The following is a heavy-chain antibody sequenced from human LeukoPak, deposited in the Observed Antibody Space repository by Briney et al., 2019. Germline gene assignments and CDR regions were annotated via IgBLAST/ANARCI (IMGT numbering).Heavy chain of an antibody. CDR1: GGSVSTSNW. CDR3: ARHKDYYYSYMDV. J-gene: IGHJ6*03. Sequence: SGTLSLTCTVSGGSVSTSNWWSWIRQSPGKWLEWIGDIFQSGSTNYNPSLKSRVTISVDTSKNQFSLKLSSVTAADTAVYYCARHKDYYYSYMDVWGKGTTVTISS. V-gene: IGHV4-4*02. CDR2: IFQSGST.